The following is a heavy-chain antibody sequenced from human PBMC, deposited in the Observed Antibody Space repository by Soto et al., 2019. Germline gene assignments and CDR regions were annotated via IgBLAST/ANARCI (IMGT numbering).Heavy chain of an antibody. CDR2: IYSNGDT. Sequence: EVQLVETGGGLIQPGGSLRLSCAASGFSVGSNYMTWVRQSPGKGLEWVSLIYSNGDTDYADSVKGRFSISRDNFKNTLYLQMXNLRAXDTAVYHCARKSDSSPVPEADGVWGRGTLVTVSS. J-gene: IGHJ4*02. CDR3: ARKSDSSPVPEADGV. CDR1: GFSVGSNY. D-gene: IGHD2-8*01. V-gene: IGHV3-53*02.